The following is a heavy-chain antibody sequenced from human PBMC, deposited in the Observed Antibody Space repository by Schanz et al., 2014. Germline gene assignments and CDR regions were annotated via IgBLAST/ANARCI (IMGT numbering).Heavy chain of an antibody. V-gene: IGHV3-33*01. CDR1: GFSLNTYG. J-gene: IGHJ4*02. D-gene: IGHD4-17*01. Sequence: QAQLMEFGGGVVQPGTSLILSCSVSGFSLNTYGIHWFRQPAGKGLEWVAVIWNNGVTKYYADSVRGRFTISRDRFQNTLYLRMSSPRAEDTAVYYCARPRFDYGEVDYWGQGTLVNVSS. CDR2: IWNNGVTK. CDR3: ARPRFDYGEVDY.